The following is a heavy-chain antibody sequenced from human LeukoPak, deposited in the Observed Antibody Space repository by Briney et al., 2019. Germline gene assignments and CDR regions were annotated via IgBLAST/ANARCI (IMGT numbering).Heavy chain of an antibody. CDR2: ITPYNGNT. CDR3: AREDLQLERRWLTDY. V-gene: IGHV1-18*01. Sequence: ASVKVSCKASGYTFTSHGISWVRQAPGQGLEWMGWITPYNGNTNYAQKLQGRVTMTTDTSTSTAYMELRSLRSDDTAVYYCAREDLQLERRWLTDYWGQGTLVTVSS. J-gene: IGHJ4*02. CDR1: GYTFTSHG. D-gene: IGHD1-1*01.